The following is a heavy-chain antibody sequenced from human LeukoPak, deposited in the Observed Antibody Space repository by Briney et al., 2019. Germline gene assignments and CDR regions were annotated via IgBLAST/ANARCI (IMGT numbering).Heavy chain of an antibody. D-gene: IGHD6-19*01. Sequence: GGSLRLSCAASGFTFSSYDMHWVRQATGKGLEWVSAIGTAGDTYYPGSVKGRFTISRENAKNSLYLQMNSLRAGDTAVYYCARGRAYSSGWYDSGWFDPWGQGTLVTVSS. V-gene: IGHV3-13*01. CDR1: GFTFSSYD. CDR3: ARGRAYSSGWYDSGWFDP. CDR2: IGTAGDT. J-gene: IGHJ5*02.